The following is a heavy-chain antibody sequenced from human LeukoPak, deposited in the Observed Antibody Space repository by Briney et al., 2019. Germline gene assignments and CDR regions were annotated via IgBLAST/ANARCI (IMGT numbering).Heavy chain of an antibody. CDR1: GYTFADYY. CDR2: IYPKSGGT. V-gene: IGHV1-2*02. Sequence: ASVKVSCKTSGYTFADYYIHWVRQAPRQGLEWMGWIYPKSGGTNSAQKSQGRVTMTRDTSISTAYMELSRLRFDDTAVYYCARVSTSGYRDWLDPWGQGTLVTVSS. CDR3: ARVSTSGYRDWLDP. D-gene: IGHD3-9*01. J-gene: IGHJ5*02.